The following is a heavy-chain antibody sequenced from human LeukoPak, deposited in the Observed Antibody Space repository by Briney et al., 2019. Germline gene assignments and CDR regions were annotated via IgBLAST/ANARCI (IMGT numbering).Heavy chain of an antibody. CDR1: GFTFSSYA. J-gene: IGHJ3*02. CDR3: ARGDYYGSGRFAFDI. CDR2: ISYDGSNK. V-gene: IGHV3-30*04. D-gene: IGHD3-10*01. Sequence: GGSLRLSCAASGFTFSSYAMHWVRQAPGKGLEWVAVISYDGSNKYYADSVKGRFTISRDNSKNTLYLQTNSLRAEDTAVYYCARGDYYGSGRFAFDIWGQGTMVTVSS.